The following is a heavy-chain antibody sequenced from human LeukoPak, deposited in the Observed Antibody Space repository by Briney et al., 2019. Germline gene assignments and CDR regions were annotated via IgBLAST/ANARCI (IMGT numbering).Heavy chain of an antibody. CDR2: FYRGGST. V-gene: IGHV3-66*01. Sequence: GGSLRLSCAHSGFTVSGNYMSWVRQAPGKGLEWVSIFYRGGSTYYADSVKGRFIISVDNSKNTLYLQMNSLRAEDTAVYFCARAHRISGYFDWLPFDFWGQGTLVTVSS. J-gene: IGHJ4*02. CDR3: ARAHRISGYFDWLPFDF. D-gene: IGHD3-9*01. CDR1: GFTVSGNY.